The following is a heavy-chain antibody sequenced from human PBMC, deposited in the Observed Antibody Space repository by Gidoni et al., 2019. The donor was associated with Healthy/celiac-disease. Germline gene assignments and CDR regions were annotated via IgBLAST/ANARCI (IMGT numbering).Heavy chain of an antibody. CDR2: IYSGGST. D-gene: IGHD3-22*01. Sequence: EVQLVESGGGLIQPGGSLRLSCAASGFTVSSNYMSWVRQAPGKGLEWVSVIYSGGSTYYADSVKSRFTISRDNSKNTLYLQMNSLRAEDTAVYYCARLAYYYDSSGYYPGDDAFDIWGQGTMVTVSS. V-gene: IGHV3-53*01. CDR3: ARLAYYYDSSGYYPGDDAFDI. CDR1: GFTVSSNY. J-gene: IGHJ3*02.